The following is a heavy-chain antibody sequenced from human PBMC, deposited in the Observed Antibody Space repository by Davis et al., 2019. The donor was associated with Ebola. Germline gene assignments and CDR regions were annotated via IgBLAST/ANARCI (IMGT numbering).Heavy chain of an antibody. Sequence: GESLKISCAASGFTFSSYAMSWVRQAPGKGLEWVSAISGSGGSTYYADSVKGRFTISRDNAKNSLYLQMNSLRAEDTAVYYCARDLTTVTTSWFDPWGQGTLVTVSS. CDR1: GFTFSSYA. CDR2: ISGSGGST. CDR3: ARDLTTVTTSWFDP. D-gene: IGHD4-17*01. V-gene: IGHV3-23*01. J-gene: IGHJ5*02.